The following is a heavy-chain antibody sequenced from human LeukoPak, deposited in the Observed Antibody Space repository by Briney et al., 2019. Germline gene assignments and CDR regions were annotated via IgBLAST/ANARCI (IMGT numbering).Heavy chain of an antibody. CDR1: GLTFNTYT. Sequence: GGSLRLSCAASGLTFNTYTMSWVRQAPGKGLEWVSSISSSGSYMYYADSVRGRFTISRDNAKNSLYLQMNSLRAEDTAVYYCATDEDPFEYWGQGTLVTVSS. J-gene: IGHJ4*02. CDR3: ATDEDPFEY. V-gene: IGHV3-21*01. CDR2: ISSSGSYM.